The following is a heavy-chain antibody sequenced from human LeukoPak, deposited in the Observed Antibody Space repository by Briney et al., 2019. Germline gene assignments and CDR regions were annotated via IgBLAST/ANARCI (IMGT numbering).Heavy chain of an antibody. CDR3: ARDHNSPNVRGDPAFDP. Sequence: PSETLSLTCTLSGGSISGFYWSWIRQPPGKGLEWIGSIYYSGTTYYNPSLRSRVTISIDTSKNQFALKLTSVTAADTAVYYCARDHNSPNVRGDPAFDPWGQGTLVTVSS. J-gene: IGHJ5*02. CDR1: GGSISGFY. D-gene: IGHD3-10*01. V-gene: IGHV4-39*06. CDR2: IYYSGTT.